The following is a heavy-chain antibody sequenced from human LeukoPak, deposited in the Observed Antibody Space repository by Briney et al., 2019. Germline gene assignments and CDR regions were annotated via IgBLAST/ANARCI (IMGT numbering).Heavy chain of an antibody. CDR2: INPNSGGT. V-gene: IGHV1-2*02. Sequence: ASVKVSCKASGYTFTSYGISWVRQAPGQGLEWMGWINPNSGGTNYAQKFQGRVTMTRDTSISTAYMELSRLRSDDTAVYYCARSLGGVYWYFDLWGRGTLVTVSS. CDR1: GYTFTSYG. D-gene: IGHD3-16*01. CDR3: ARSLGGVYWYFDL. J-gene: IGHJ2*01.